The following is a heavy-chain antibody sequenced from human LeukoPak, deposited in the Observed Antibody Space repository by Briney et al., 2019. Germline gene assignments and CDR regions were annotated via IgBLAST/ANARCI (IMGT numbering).Heavy chain of an antibody. CDR3: AREGTTVVTGAFDI. J-gene: IGHJ3*02. CDR2: IYYSGST. CDR1: GGSITNYY. V-gene: IGHV4-59*12. D-gene: IGHD4-23*01. Sequence: SETLSLTCTGSGGSITNYYWNWIRQPPGKGLEWIGYIYYSGSTNYNPSLKSRVTISVDTSKNQFSLKLSSVTAADTAVYYCAREGTTVVTGAFDIWGQGTMVTVSS.